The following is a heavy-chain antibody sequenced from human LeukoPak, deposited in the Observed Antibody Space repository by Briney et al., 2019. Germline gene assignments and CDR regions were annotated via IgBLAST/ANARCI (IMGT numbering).Heavy chain of an antibody. CDR2: ISDSGGNT. V-gene: IGHV3-23*01. CDR3: ARHRSSWLIDY. D-gene: IGHD6-6*01. Sequence: GGSLRLSCAASGFTFNSYPMSWVRQAPWERLQWVSGISDSGGNTYYADSVRGRFTISRDNSKNTLYLQMNSLRAEDMAVYYCARHRSSWLIDYWGQGTLVTVSS. J-gene: IGHJ4*02. CDR1: GFTFNSYP.